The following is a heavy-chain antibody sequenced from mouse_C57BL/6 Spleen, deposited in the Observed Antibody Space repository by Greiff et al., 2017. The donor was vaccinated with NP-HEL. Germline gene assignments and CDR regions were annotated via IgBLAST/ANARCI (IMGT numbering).Heavy chain of an antibody. CDR3: ARESIYYGNYVVAY. CDR1: GYTFTSYW. V-gene: IGHV1-64*01. D-gene: IGHD2-1*01. J-gene: IGHJ3*01. CDR2: IHPNSGST. Sequence: QVQLQQPGAELVKPGASVKLSCKASGYTFTSYWMHWVKQRPGQGLEWIGMIHPNSGSTNNNEKFKSKATLTVDKSSSTAYMQLSSLTSEDSAVYYCARESIYYGNYVVAYWGQGTLVTVSA.